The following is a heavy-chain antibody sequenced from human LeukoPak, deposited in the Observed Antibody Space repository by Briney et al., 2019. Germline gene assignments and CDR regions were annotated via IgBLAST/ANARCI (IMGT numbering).Heavy chain of an antibody. CDR3: ARKKDYGDYVDY. CDR1: GASSSSGDYS. J-gene: IGHJ4*02. D-gene: IGHD4-17*01. V-gene: IGHV4-30-2*01. Sequence: SETLSLTCAVSGASSSSGDYSWNWIRQPPGKVLEGIMAIYNSGNTYYNPALMSRVTITVATSKNQFSLMLHSVTAADTALDYCARKKDYGDYVDYWGQGTLVTVSS. CDR2: IYNSGNT.